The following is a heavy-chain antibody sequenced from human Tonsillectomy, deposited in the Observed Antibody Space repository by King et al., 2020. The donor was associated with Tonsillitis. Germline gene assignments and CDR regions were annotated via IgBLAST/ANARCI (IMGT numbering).Heavy chain of an antibody. CDR1: GFTFSSYS. D-gene: IGHD6-19*01. V-gene: IGHV3-48*02. CDR3: ARGRAVWNWFDP. Sequence: VQLVESGGGLVQPGGSLRLSCAASGFTFSSYSMNWVRQAPGKGLEWVSYISSSSSTIYYAESVKGRFTISRDNAKNSLYLQMNSLRDEDTAVYYCARGRAVWNWFDPWGQGTLVTVSS. J-gene: IGHJ5*02. CDR2: ISSSSSTI.